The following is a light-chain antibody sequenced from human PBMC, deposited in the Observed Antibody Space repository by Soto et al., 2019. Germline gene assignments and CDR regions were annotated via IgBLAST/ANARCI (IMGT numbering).Light chain of an antibody. V-gene: IGKV3-20*01. J-gene: IGKJ5*01. CDR1: QSLSSSY. Sequence: DIVMTQSPATLSLSPGERATLSCRASQSLSSSYLAWCQQRPGQAPRLLIYGASTRAAGIPDRFSGSGSGTDFTLTITRLEPEDSAVYFCQQYTGPPTTFGQGTRLEIK. CDR3: QQYTGPPTT. CDR2: GAS.